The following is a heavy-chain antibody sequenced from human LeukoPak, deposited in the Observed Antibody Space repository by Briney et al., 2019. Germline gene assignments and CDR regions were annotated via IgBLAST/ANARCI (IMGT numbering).Heavy chain of an antibody. J-gene: IGHJ4*02. D-gene: IGHD3-22*01. CDR3: AKSDYDSSGYLY. CDR1: GYTFTGYY. Sequence: ASAKVSCKASGYTFTGYYMHWVRQAPGQGLEWMGRINPNSGGTDYAQKFQGRVTMARDTSISTAYMELSRLRSDDTAVYYCAKSDYDSSGYLYWGQGTLVTVSS. CDR2: INPNSGGT. V-gene: IGHV1-2*06.